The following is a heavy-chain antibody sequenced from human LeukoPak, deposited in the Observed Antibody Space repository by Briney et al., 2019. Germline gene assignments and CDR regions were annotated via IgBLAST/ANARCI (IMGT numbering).Heavy chain of an antibody. J-gene: IGHJ5*02. CDR3: ARGYCTSTTCYMYNWLDP. Sequence: ASVKVSCTASGDTFSSHTINWVRQAPGQGLEWMGRIIPFIGVTKYAQKFQARVTITADKSTSTAYMELSKDTAVYYCARGYCTSTTCYMYNWLDPWGQGTLVTVSS. CDR1: GDTFSSHT. D-gene: IGHD2-2*02. CDR2: IIPFIGVT. V-gene: IGHV1-69*02.